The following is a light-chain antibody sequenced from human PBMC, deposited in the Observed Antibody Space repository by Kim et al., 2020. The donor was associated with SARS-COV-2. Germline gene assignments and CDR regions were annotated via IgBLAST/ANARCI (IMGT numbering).Light chain of an antibody. J-gene: IGKJ1*01. V-gene: IGKV3-20*01. CDR2: GAC. Sequence: PPDRAATPSCTASQSRTTIYLSWYQQEPGQAPTLYNDGACGRATNIRVRCSGSGSELDFTISISGLEADDFDVYLWQQNGSSAWTFGHGTKVDIK. CDR1: QSRTTIY. CDR3: QQNGSSAWT.